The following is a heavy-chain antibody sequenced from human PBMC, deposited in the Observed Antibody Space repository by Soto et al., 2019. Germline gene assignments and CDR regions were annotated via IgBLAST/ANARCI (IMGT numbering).Heavy chain of an antibody. Sequence: QVQLQESGPGLVKPSQTLSLTCTVSGGSISSGGSYWSWIRQRPGKGLEWIGYIYYTGRTFYTPSLKSRVTVSVDTRKNQFSLNLSSVTAADTAVYYCAKAGWFGELPQYYYGMDVWGQGTTVTVSS. V-gene: IGHV4-31*03. J-gene: IGHJ6*02. CDR2: IYYTGRT. CDR1: GGSISSGGSY. CDR3: AKAGWFGELPQYYYGMDV. D-gene: IGHD3-10*01.